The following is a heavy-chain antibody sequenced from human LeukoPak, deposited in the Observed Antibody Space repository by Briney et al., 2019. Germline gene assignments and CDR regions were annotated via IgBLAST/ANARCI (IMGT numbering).Heavy chain of an antibody. D-gene: IGHD4-17*01. Sequence: PSETLSLTCTVSGGSISSGGYYWSWIRQPPGKGLEWIGYIYYSGSTYYNPSLKSRLTISVDTSKNQFSLKLSSVTAADTAVYYCASADYEDAFDIWGQGTMVTVSS. J-gene: IGHJ3*02. V-gene: IGHV4-31*03. CDR2: IYYSGST. CDR1: GGSISSGGYY. CDR3: ASADYEDAFDI.